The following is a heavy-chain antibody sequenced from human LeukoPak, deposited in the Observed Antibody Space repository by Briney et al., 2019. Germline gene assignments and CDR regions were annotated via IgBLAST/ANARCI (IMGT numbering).Heavy chain of an antibody. Sequence: GGSLRLSCAASGFTFSNYGMHWVRQAPGKGLEWVALVSYDESDKYYADSVKGRFTISRDNAKNTLYLQMNSLRAGDTAVYYCVRGDGHLLSSFVDYWGQGTLVTVSS. CDR2: VSYDESDK. CDR3: VRGDGHLLSSFVDY. D-gene: IGHD2-2*01. J-gene: IGHJ4*02. V-gene: IGHV3-30*12. CDR1: GFTFSNYG.